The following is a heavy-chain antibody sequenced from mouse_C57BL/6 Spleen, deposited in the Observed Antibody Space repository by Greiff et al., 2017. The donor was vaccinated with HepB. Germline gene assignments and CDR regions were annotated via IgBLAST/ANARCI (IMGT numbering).Heavy chain of an antibody. V-gene: IGHV1-59*01. CDR1: GYTFTSYW. Sequence: QVQLKQPGAELVRPGTSVKLSCKASGYTFTSYWMHWVKQRPGQGLEWIGVIDPSDSYTNYNQKFKGKATLTVDTSSSTAYMQLSSLTSEDSAVYYCARYPTTDLFDYWGQGTTLTVSS. CDR2: IDPSDSYT. J-gene: IGHJ2*01. CDR3: ARYPTTDLFDY. D-gene: IGHD1-1*01.